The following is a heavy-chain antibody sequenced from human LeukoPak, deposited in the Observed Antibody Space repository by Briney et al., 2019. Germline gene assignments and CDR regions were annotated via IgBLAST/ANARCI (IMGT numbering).Heavy chain of an antibody. CDR2: ISYSGTN. CDR3: ACLGTIRS. V-gene: IGHV4-39*01. Sequence: SETLSLTCTVSGGSVSSSSYYWGWIRQPPGKGLEWIGSISYSGTNYNNPSLKSRVSISIDTSKNQFSVKLTSVTAADTAMYYCACLGTIRSWGQGTLVTVSS. J-gene: IGHJ5*02. D-gene: IGHD7-27*01. CDR1: GGSVSSSSYY.